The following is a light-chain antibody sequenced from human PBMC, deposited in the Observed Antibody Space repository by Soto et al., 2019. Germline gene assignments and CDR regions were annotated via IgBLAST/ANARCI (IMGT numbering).Light chain of an antibody. CDR2: KAS. J-gene: IGKJ2*01. CDR3: QEYDDYLFT. Sequence: DIQMTQSPSTLSASVGDRVTITCRASQSISSWLAWYQQKPGKAPKLLLSKASSLESGVPSRFSGSGSGTEFTRTISSLQPDDFASYYCQEYDDYLFTFGPGTKLEIK. V-gene: IGKV1-5*03. CDR1: QSISSW.